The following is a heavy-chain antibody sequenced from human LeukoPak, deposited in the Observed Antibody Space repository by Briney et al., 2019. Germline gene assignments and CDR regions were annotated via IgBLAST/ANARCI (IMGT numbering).Heavy chain of an antibody. Sequence: GGSLRVSCAVSGFTFSTYRMNWVRQAPGKGLEWVSYISSSSSTIYYADSVKGRFTISRDNAKNSLYLQMNSLRDEDTAVYYCARGMGTSRPHNWASDAFDIWDEGTMVTVSS. D-gene: IGHD1-1*01. CDR3: ARGMGTSRPHNWASDAFDI. CDR2: ISSSSSTI. J-gene: IGHJ3*02. CDR1: GFTFSTYR. V-gene: IGHV3-48*02.